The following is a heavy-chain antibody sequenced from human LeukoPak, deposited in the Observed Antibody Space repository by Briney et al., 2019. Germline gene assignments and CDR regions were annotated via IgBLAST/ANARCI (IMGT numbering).Heavy chain of an antibody. CDR1: GFTFSDYY. CDR3: ARGSSNIASRDNCFDP. CDR2: ISSSSSYI. J-gene: IGHJ5*02. V-gene: IGHV3-11*06. Sequence: GGSLRLSCAASGFTFSDYYMSWIRQAPGKGLEWVSSISSSSSYIDYADSVKGRFTISRDNAKKSLYLQMNSLRAEDTAVYYCARGSSNIASRDNCFDPWGQGTLVTVSS. D-gene: IGHD6-6*01.